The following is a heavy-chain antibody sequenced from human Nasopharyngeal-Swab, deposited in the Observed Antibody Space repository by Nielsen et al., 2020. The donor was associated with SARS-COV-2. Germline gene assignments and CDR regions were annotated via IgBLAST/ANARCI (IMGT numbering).Heavy chain of an antibody. CDR1: GFTFSSYT. CDR2: ISYDGSNK. Sequence: GGSLRLSCAASGFTFSSYTMHWVRQAPGKGLEWVAVISYDGSNKYYADSVKDRFTISRDISKNTLYLQMNSLRAEDTAVFYCASTPLDSSGYYYAFHYWGRGTLVTVSS. V-gene: IGHV3-30-3*01. D-gene: IGHD3-22*01. CDR3: ASTPLDSSGYYYAFHY. J-gene: IGHJ4*02.